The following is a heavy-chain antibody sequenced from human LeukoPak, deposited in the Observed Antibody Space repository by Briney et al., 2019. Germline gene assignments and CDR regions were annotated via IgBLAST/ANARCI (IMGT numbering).Heavy chain of an antibody. CDR1: GYTFTSYG. J-gene: IGHJ4*02. Sequence: ASVKVSCKASGYTFTSYGISWVRQAPGQGLEWMGWISAYNGNTNYAQKLQGRVAMTTDTSTGTAYMELRSLRSDDTAVYYCAREVVAASNDYWGQGTLVTVSS. CDR2: ISAYNGNT. CDR3: AREVVAASNDY. D-gene: IGHD2-15*01. V-gene: IGHV1-18*01.